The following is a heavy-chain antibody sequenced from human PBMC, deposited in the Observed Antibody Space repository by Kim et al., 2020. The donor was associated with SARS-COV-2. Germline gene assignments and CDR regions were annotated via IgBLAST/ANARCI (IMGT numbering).Heavy chain of an antibody. Sequence: GGSLRLSCAASGFTFSSYWMSWVRQAPGKGLEWVANIKQDGSEKYYVDSVKGRFTISRDNAKNSLYLQMNSLRAEDTAVYYCARGSLQRWLQLANYFDYWGQGTLVTVSS. J-gene: IGHJ4*02. CDR3: ARGSLQRWLQLANYFDY. CDR2: IKQDGSEK. CDR1: GFTFSSYW. D-gene: IGHD5-12*01. V-gene: IGHV3-7*01.